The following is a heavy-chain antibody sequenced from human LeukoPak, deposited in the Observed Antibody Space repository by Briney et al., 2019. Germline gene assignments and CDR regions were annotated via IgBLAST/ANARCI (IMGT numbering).Heavy chain of an antibody. D-gene: IGHD4-17*01. J-gene: IGHJ4*02. CDR2: IRSSSTYI. V-gene: IGHV3-21*01. CDR1: GFTFNNYG. CDR3: ARDYGARCFDY. Sequence: GGSLRLSCAASGFTFNNYGMNWVRQAPGKGLEWVSSIRSSSTYIYYADSVKGRFTISRDNAKISLYLQMNSLRAEDTAVYYCARDYGARCFDYWGQGTLVTVSS.